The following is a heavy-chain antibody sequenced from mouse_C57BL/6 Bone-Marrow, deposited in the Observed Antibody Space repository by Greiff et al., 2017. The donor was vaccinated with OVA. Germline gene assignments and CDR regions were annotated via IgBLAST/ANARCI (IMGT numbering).Heavy chain of an antibody. D-gene: IGHD1-1*01. Sequence: QVHVKQSGAELVRPGASVKLSCKASGYTFTDYYINWVKQRPGQGLEWIARIYPGSGNTYYNEKFKGKATLTAEKSSSTAYMQLSSLTSEDSAVYFCARSGKRNFDVWGTGTTVTVSS. CDR2: IYPGSGNT. V-gene: IGHV1-76*01. CDR3: ARSGKRNFDV. J-gene: IGHJ1*03. CDR1: GYTFTDYY.